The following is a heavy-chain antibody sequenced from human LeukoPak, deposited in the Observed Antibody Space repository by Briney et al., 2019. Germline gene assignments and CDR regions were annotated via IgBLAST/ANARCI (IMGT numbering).Heavy chain of an antibody. Sequence: SETLSLTCAVYGGSFSGYYWSWIRQPPGKGLEGIGEINHSGSTNYNPSLKSRVTISVYTSKNQSSLTLSSVTAADTAVYYCAVKTTVTTFAYWGQGTLVTVSS. D-gene: IGHD4-11*01. CDR1: GGSFSGYY. V-gene: IGHV4-34*01. CDR3: AVKTTVTTFAY. J-gene: IGHJ4*02. CDR2: INHSGST.